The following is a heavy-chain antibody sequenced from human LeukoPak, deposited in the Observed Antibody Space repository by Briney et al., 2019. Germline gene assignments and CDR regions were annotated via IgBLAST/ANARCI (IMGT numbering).Heavy chain of an antibody. D-gene: IGHD3-10*01. J-gene: IGHJ1*01. CDR1: GGSFSGYY. Sequence: SETLSLTCAAYGGSFSGYYWSWIRQPPGKGLEWIGEINHSGSTNYNPSLKRRVTISVDASKHQFSLKLSSVTAAEPAAYYCARGLLWLVSSRFGVYFQQWGQGTLVSVSS. V-gene: IGHV4-34*01. CDR2: INHSGST. CDR3: ARGLLWLVSSRFGVYFQQ.